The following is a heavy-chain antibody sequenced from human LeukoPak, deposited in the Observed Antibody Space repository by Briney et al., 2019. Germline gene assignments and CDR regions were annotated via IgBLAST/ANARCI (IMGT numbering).Heavy chain of an antibody. D-gene: IGHD2-21*01. CDR2: ITPFNGNT. CDR3: ATLPYCGGDCYIPGDAFDI. V-gene: IGHV1-45*02. CDR1: GYTFTYRY. J-gene: IGHJ3*02. Sequence: SVKVSCKASGYTFTYRYLHWVRQAPGQALEWMGWITPFNGNTNYAQKFQDRVTITRDRSMSTAYMELSSLRSEDTAMYYCATLPYCGGDCYIPGDAFDIWGQGTMVTVSS.